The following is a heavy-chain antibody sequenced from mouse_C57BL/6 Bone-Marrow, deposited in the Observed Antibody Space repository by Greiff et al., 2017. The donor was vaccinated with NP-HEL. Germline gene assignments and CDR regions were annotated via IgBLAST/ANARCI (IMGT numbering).Heavy chain of an antibody. D-gene: IGHD1-1*01. CDR2: ISSGSSTI. J-gene: IGHJ2*01. V-gene: IGHV5-17*01. CDR3: ARGGTTWSFDY. Sequence: DVKLVESGGGLVKPGGSLKLSCAASGFTFSDYGMHWVRQAPEKGLEWVAYISSGSSTIYYAATVKGRFTISRDNAKNTLFLQMTSLRSEDTAMYYCARGGTTWSFDYWGQGTTLTVSS. CDR1: GFTFSDYG.